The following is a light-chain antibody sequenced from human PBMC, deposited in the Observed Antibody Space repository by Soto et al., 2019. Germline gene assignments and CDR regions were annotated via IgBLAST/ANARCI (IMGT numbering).Light chain of an antibody. CDR3: QHYDSYSYN. V-gene: IGKV1-5*03. CDR2: KAS. J-gene: IGKJ2*01. Sequence: DIQMTQSPSTLSAYVGDRVTITCWASQSISDSLAWYQQKPGKAPKLLIYKASILESGVPSRFSGSGSGTEFTLTINSLQPDDFATYFCQHYDSYSYNFGQGTKLEIK. CDR1: QSISDS.